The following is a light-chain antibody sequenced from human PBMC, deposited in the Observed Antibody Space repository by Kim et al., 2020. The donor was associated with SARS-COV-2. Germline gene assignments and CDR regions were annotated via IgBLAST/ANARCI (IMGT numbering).Light chain of an antibody. Sequence: SYELTQPPSVPVSPGQTAIISCSGDTLGDTYSCWYQQKPGQSPVLLIYQDNKRPSGIPERFSGSHSGRTATLTISGTQAMDEADYYCQAFRIFGPGTKVTVL. CDR3: QAFRI. CDR1: TLGDTY. V-gene: IGLV3-1*01. CDR2: QDN. J-gene: IGLJ1*01.